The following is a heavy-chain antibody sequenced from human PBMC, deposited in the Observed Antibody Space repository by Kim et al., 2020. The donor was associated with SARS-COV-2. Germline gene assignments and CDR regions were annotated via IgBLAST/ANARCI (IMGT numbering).Heavy chain of an antibody. CDR3: AGGWLLSHAFDI. V-gene: IGHV1-18*01. D-gene: IGHD3-3*01. J-gene: IGHJ3*02. Sequence: NYAQKLQGRVTMTTDTSTSTAYMELRSLRSDDTAVYYCAGGWLLSHAFDIWGQGTMVTVSS.